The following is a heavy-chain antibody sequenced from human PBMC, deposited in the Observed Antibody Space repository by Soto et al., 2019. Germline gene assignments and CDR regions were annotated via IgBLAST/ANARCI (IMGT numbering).Heavy chain of an antibody. CDR3: ARGIVIVPRRFPSLPAETNWFDP. CDR1: GFTFSDYG. V-gene: IGHV3-33*01. CDR2: IWYDGGTK. Sequence: PGGSLRLSCAASGFTFSDYGMHWVRQAPGKGLEWVAVIWYDGGTKYYADSVKGRFTISRDNSKNTLYLQLNSLRAEDTAVYYCARGIVIVPRRFPSLPAETNWFDPWGQGTLVTVSS. J-gene: IGHJ5*02. D-gene: IGHD2-2*01.